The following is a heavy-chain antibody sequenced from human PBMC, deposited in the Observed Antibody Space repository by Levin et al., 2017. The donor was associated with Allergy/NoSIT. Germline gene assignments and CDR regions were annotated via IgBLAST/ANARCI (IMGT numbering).Heavy chain of an antibody. CDR2: VSYDANTK. D-gene: IGHD3-16*01. Sequence: SCAASGFTFNRSPMHWVRQAPGKGLEWVAVVSYDANTKYYANSVRGRFTISRDNSNNTLSLQMNSLRAEDTAVYYCARDLGGLGVGYFDYWGQGTLVTVSS. CDR3: ARDLGGLGVGYFDY. V-gene: IGHV3-30-3*01. CDR1: GFTFNRSP. J-gene: IGHJ4*02.